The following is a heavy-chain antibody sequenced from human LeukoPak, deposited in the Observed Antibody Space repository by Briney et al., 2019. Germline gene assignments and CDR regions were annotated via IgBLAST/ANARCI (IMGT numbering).Heavy chain of an antibody. CDR3: ARYCSGGSCYQLMERQGY. D-gene: IGHD2-15*01. J-gene: IGHJ4*02. CDR2: ISSSSSYM. CDR1: GFTFSSYS. Sequence: GSLRLSCAASGFTFSSYSMNWVRQAPGKGLEWVSSISSSSSYMYYADSVKGRFTISRDNAKNSLYLHMNSLRAEDTAVYYCARYCSGGSCYQLMERQGYWGQGTLVTVSS. V-gene: IGHV3-21*01.